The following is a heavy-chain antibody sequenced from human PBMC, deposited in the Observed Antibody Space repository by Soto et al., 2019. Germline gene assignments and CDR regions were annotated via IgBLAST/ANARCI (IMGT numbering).Heavy chain of an antibody. CDR1: GYTFTSYG. D-gene: IGHD5-18*01. Sequence: ASVKVSCKASGYTFTSYGISWVRQAPGQGLEWMGRISAYNGNTNYAQKLQGRVTMTTDTSTSTAYMELRSLRSDDTAVYYCARVQYSYGLWYYFDYWGQGALVTVSS. V-gene: IGHV1-18*01. CDR2: ISAYNGNT. CDR3: ARVQYSYGLWYYFDY. J-gene: IGHJ4*02.